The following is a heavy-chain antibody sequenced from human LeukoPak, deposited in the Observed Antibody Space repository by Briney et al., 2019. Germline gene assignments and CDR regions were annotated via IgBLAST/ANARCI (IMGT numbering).Heavy chain of an antibody. CDR2: IRYDGSNK. CDR3: AKSSLYCSSTSCYGPDYYYYYMDV. V-gene: IGHV3-30*02. CDR1: GFTFSSYG. J-gene: IGHJ6*03. D-gene: IGHD2-2*01. Sequence: GGSLRLSCAASGFTFSSYGMHWVRQAPGKGVEGVAFIRYDGSNKYYADSVKGRFTISRDNSKNTLYLQMNSLRAEDTAVYYCAKSSLYCSSTSCYGPDYYYYYMDVWGKGTTVTVSS.